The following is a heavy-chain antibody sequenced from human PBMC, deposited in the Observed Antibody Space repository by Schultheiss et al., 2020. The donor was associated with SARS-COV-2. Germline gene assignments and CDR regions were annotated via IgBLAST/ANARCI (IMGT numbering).Heavy chain of an antibody. Sequence: SETLSLTCAVSGYSISSGYYWGWIRQPPGKGLEWIGYIYYSGSTNYNPSLKSRVTISVDTSKNQFSLKLSSVTAADTAVYYCASLAYSSSFDYWGQGTLVTVSS. J-gene: IGHJ4*02. CDR1: GYSISSGYY. D-gene: IGHD6-6*01. CDR3: ASLAYSSSFDY. V-gene: IGHV4-38-2*01. CDR2: IYYSGST.